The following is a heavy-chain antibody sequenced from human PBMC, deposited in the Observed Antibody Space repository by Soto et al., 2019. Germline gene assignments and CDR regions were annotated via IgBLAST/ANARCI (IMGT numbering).Heavy chain of an antibody. Sequence: LSLTCTVSGGSISSSSYYWGWIRQPPGKGLEWIGSIYYSGSTYYNPSLKSRVTISVDTSKNQFSLKLSSVTAADTAVYYCARLRADFWSGYVYGMDVWGQGTTVTVSS. V-gene: IGHV4-39*01. D-gene: IGHD3-3*01. CDR2: IYYSGST. CDR3: ARLRADFWSGYVYGMDV. J-gene: IGHJ6*02. CDR1: GGSISSSSYY.